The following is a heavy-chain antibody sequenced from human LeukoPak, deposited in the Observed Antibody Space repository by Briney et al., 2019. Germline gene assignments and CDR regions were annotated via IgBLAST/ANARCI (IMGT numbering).Heavy chain of an antibody. V-gene: IGHV3-7*05. CDR3: ATKDYGDYETFDY. CDR2: IKQDGSEK. Sequence: GGSLRLSCAASGFTFSRYWVSWGRQAPGKGGEGVAGIKQDGSEKYYVDSVKGRVTISRDNAKNTLYLQMNSLRAEDTAVYYCATKDYGDYETFDYWGRGTLVTVSS. CDR1: GFTFSRYW. D-gene: IGHD4-17*01. J-gene: IGHJ4*02.